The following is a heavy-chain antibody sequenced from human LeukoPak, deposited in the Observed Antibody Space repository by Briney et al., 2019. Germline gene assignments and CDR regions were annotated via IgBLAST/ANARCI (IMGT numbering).Heavy chain of an antibody. CDR1: GFTFSSYG. Sequence: GGSLRLSCAASGFTFSSYGMHWVRQAPGKGLEWVAVISYDGSNKYYADSVKGRFTISRDNSKNTLYLQMNSLRAEDTAVYYCAKTPTVTTNHDRHAFDIWGQGTMVTVSS. V-gene: IGHV3-30*18. CDR2: ISYDGSNK. J-gene: IGHJ3*02. CDR3: AKTPTVTTNHDRHAFDI. D-gene: IGHD4-17*01.